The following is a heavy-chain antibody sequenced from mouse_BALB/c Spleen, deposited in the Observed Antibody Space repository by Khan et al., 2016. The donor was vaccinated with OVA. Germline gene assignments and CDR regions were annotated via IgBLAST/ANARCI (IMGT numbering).Heavy chain of an antibody. V-gene: IGHV1-77*01. CDR1: GYTFTDYI. J-gene: IGHJ3*01. Sequence: QVQLKQSRPELVKPGASLKVSCKASGYTFTDYIIGWVKQSPRQGLEWIGDIFPGSDTPYYNEKFKDKATLTVDKSANTAYMQLSSLTSEDSAVYFCARGGYAAFAYWGLGTLVTVSA. CDR3: ARGGYAAFAY. CDR2: IFPGSDTP. D-gene: IGHD2-14*01.